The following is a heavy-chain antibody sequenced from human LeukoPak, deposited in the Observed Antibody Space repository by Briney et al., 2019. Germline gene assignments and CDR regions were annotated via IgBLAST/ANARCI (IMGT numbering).Heavy chain of an antibody. CDR1: VFTLSSYT. D-gene: IGHD3-10*01. Sequence: GSLRLSCAASVFTLSSYTMNGVSPAPGRGREWASSISPSGSSAWHADGVKSRFTISRDNAKNSVYLQMANLRVDDTAVYYCGWDILGESGAGGAWGQGILVTVSS. V-gene: IGHV3-21*06. J-gene: IGHJ4*02. CDR3: GWDILGESGAGGA. CDR2: ISPSGSSA.